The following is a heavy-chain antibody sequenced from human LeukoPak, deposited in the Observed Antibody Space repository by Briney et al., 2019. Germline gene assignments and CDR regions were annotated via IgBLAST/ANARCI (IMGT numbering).Heavy chain of an antibody. CDR1: GYTFTSYD. J-gene: IGHJ3*02. Sequence: ASVKVSCKASGYTFTSYDINWVRQATGQGLEWMGWMNPNSGNTGYAQKFQGRVTMTRNTSISTAYMELSSLRSEDTAVYYCARGSGRFVVVPAIGYAFDIWGQGTMVTVSS. V-gene: IGHV1-8*01. CDR3: ARGSGRFVVVPAIGYAFDI. CDR2: MNPNSGNT. D-gene: IGHD2-2*01.